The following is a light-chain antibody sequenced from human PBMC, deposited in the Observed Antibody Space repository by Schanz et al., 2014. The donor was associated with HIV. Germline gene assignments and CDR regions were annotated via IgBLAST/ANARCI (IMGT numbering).Light chain of an antibody. CDR2: AAS. CDR3: QKYDSAPHT. CDR1: QNIYTF. J-gene: IGKJ2*01. Sequence: QMTQSPSSLSASVGDRVTITCRASQNIYTFLNWYQQKPGKSPKLLIYAASTLQPGVPSRFRGSGSGTDFTLTISSLQPEDVASYYCQKYDSAPHTFGLGTKLEIK. V-gene: IGKV1-27*01.